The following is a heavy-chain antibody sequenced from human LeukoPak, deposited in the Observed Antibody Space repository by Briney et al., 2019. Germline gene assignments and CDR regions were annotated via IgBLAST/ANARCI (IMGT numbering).Heavy chain of an antibody. D-gene: IGHD3-3*01. V-gene: IGHV1-18*01. CDR1: GYTFTGYG. J-gene: IGHJ6*03. Sequence: ASVKVSCKASGYTFTGYGISWVRQAPGQGLEWMGWISAYNGNTNYAQKLQGRVTMTTDTSTSTAYMELRSLGSDDTAVYYCARVGYYDFWSGPTKYYYYMDVWGKGTTVTVSS. CDR3: ARVGYYDFWSGPTKYYYYMDV. CDR2: ISAYNGNT.